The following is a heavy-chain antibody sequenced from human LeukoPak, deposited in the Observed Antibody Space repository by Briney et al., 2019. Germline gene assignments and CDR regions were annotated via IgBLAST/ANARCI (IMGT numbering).Heavy chain of an antibody. CDR3: ARGDCSSTSCHGDDY. J-gene: IGHJ4*02. CDR1: XXXXXGXY. Sequence: SETLSLTCAVXXXXXXGXYXSXIRQPXXXXXXXXXEINRSGSTNYNPSLKSRVTISVDTSKNQFSLKLSSVTAADTAVYYCARGDCSSTSCHGDDYWGQGTLVTVSS. CDR2: INRSGST. D-gene: IGHD2-2*01. V-gene: IGHV4-34*01.